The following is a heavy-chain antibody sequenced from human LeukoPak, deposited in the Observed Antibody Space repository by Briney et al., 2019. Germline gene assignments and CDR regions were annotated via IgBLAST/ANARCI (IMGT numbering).Heavy chain of an antibody. J-gene: IGHJ4*02. V-gene: IGHV3-23*01. D-gene: IGHD2/OR15-2a*01. Sequence: PGGSLRLSCGASGFTFSNYAMSWVRQAPGKGLEWVSGINDNGSTRFYAASVKGRFTSSRDNPKNTLYLQMNGLRVEDTAVYYCAKDMQPGPRFPDYWGQEPLVTVSS. CDR1: GFTFSNYA. CDR3: AKDMQPGPRFPDY. CDR2: INDNGSTR.